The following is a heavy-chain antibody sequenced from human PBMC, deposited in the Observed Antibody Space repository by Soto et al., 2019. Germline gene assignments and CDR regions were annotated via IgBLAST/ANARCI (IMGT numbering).Heavy chain of an antibody. CDR3: ARLYRSPPRYFDY. J-gene: IGHJ4*01. CDR1: GGSISSTNW. Sequence: PSETLSLTCAVSGGSISSTNWWSWVRQPPGKGLEWIGEIYHSGSTNYNPSLKSRVTISVDKSKNQFSLKLSSVTAADTAVYYCARLYRSPPRYFDYWGRRTLVTSPQ. CDR2: IYHSGST. V-gene: IGHV4-4*02. D-gene: IGHD6-13*01.